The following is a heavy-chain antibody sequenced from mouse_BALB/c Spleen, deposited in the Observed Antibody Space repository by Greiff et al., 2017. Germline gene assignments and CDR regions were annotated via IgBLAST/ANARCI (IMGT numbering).Heavy chain of an antibody. D-gene: IGHD2-14*01. CDR2: IDPSDIYT. CDR3: ARSGAYRYDGFAY. V-gene: IGHV1-69*02. J-gene: IGHJ3*01. CDR1: GYTFTSYW. Sequence: QVQLKQPGAELVKPGASVKLSCKASGYTFTSYWMHWVKQRPGQGLEWIGEIDPSDIYTNYNQKFKGKATLTVDKSSSTAYMQLSSLTSEDSAVYYCARSGAYRYDGFAYWGQGTLVTVSA.